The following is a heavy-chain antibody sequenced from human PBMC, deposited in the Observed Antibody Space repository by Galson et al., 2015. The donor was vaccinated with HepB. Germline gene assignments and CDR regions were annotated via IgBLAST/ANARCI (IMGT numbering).Heavy chain of an antibody. D-gene: IGHD3-10*01. V-gene: IGHV1-46*04. J-gene: IGHJ5*02. CDR3: ARSRVLWFGDPGDWFDP. CDR1: GYAFTSYY. Sequence: SVKVSCKASGYAFTSYYMHWVRQAPGQGLEWMGIINPSGGSTSYAQKLQGRVTMTRDTSTSTVYMELSSLRSEDTAVYYCARSRVLWFGDPGDWFDPWGQGTLVTVSS. CDR2: INPSGGST.